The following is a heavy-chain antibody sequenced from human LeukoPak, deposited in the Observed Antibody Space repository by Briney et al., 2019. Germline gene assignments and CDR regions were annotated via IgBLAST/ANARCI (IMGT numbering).Heavy chain of an antibody. J-gene: IGHJ5*02. Sequence: SETLSLTCTVSGGSISSGDYHWSWIRQPPGKGLEWIGYIYYSGSTYYNPSLKSRVTISVDTSKNQFSLKLSSVTAADTAVYYCARGSCSGGSCYSSWFDPWGQGTLVTVSS. V-gene: IGHV4-30-4*01. CDR2: IYYSGST. CDR1: GGSISSGDYH. D-gene: IGHD2-15*01. CDR3: ARGSCSGGSCYSSWFDP.